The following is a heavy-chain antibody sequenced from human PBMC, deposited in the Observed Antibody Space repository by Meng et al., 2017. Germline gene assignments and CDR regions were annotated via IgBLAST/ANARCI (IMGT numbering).Heavy chain of an antibody. CDR3: ATRGNPYLNC. J-gene: IGHJ4*02. CDR2: INVYSGIT. CDR1: GYTLSSDG. Sequence: QGQCVQSGAVVKKPGASVKVSCDTSGYTLSSDGFAWVRQTPEQGLEWLGWINVYSGITNYAQKFQGRVTMTTDTSTRTGYMELTSLTSDDTATYYCATRGNPYLNCWGQGTLVTVSS. V-gene: IGHV1-18*01.